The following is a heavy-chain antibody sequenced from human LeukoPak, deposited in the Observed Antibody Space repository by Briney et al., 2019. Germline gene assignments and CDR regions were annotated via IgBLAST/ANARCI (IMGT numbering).Heavy chain of an antibody. V-gene: IGHV3-23*01. CDR3: ARRDGYNGGYFDS. J-gene: IGHJ4*02. D-gene: IGHD5-24*01. CDR1: GFAFRTYG. CDR2: ISGGGGST. Sequence: PGGSLRLSCAASGFAFRTYGMSWVRQAPGKELEWVSAISGGGGSTYYSDSVKGRFTISRDNSKNTLYLQMNSLRVEDTAAYYCARRDGYNGGYFDSWGQGILVTVSS.